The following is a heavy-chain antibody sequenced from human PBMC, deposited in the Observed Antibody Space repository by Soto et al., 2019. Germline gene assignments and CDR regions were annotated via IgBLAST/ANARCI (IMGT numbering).Heavy chain of an antibody. V-gene: IGHV4-31*03. J-gene: IGHJ6*02. CDR3: ARDLRQDQQLPAYYYYGLDV. CDR2: IHYSGTT. D-gene: IGHD6-13*01. Sequence: SETLSLTCTVYGGPGKSGAYYWSWIRQHPGKGLEWIGHIHYSGTTYYNPSLQSRVTISLDTSNNHFSLKLSSVTAADTAVYYCARDLRQDQQLPAYYYYGLDVCGQGTTVTVSS. CDR1: GGPGKSGAYY.